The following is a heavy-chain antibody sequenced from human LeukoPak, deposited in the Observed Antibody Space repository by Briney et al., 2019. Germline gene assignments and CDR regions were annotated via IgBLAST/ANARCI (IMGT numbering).Heavy chain of an antibody. J-gene: IGHJ4*02. CDR3: ARDSSEGGGFDY. D-gene: IGHD3-22*01. CDR2: IYYSGST. CDR1: GGSISSSSYY. Sequence: TSETLSLTCTVSGGSISSSSYYWGWIRQPPGKGLEWIGSIYYSGSTYYNPSLKSRVTISVDTSKNQFSLKLSSVTAADTAVYYCARDSSEGGGFDYWGQGTLVTVSS. V-gene: IGHV4-39*07.